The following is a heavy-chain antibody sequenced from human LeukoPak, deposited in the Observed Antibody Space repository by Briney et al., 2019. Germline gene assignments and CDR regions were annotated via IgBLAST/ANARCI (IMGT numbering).Heavy chain of an antibody. J-gene: IGHJ4*02. D-gene: IGHD4-23*01. CDR2: IYYSGST. CDR3: ARTTVVAKYFDY. CDR1: GGSISSGGYY. V-gene: IGHV4-31*03. Sequence: SETLSLTCTVSGGSISSGGYYWSWIRQHPGKGLEWIGYIYYSGSTYYNPSLKSRLTISVDTSKNQFSLKLSSVTAADTAVYYCARTTVVAKYFDYWGQGTLVAVSS.